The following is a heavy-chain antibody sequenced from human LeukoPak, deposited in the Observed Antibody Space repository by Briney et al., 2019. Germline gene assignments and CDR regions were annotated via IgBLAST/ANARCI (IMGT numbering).Heavy chain of an antibody. J-gene: IGHJ4*02. V-gene: IGHV4-61*08. D-gene: IGHD1-26*01. CDR1: GGSISSGGYY. CDR3: ARLKITGPSGSYHRIDY. CDR2: IYYSGST. Sequence: ASQTLSLTCTVSGGSISSGGYYWSWIRQPPGKGLEWIGYIYYSGSTNYNPSLKSRVTISVDTSKNQFSLKLSSVAAADTAVYYCARLKITGPSGSYHRIDYWGQGTLVTVSS.